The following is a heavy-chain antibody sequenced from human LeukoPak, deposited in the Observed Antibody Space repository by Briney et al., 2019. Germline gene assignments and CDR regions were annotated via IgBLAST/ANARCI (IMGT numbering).Heavy chain of an antibody. J-gene: IGHJ4*02. CDR1: GYTFTGYY. CDR3: ARDLGGLELSPPDY. CDR2: INPNSGGT. V-gene: IGHV1-2*02. Sequence: ASVKVSCKASGYTFTGYYMHWVRQAPGQGLEWMGWINPNSGGTNYAQKFQGRVTMTRDTSISTAYMELSRLRSDDTAVYYCARDLGGLELSPPDYWGQGTLVTVSS. D-gene: IGHD1-7*01.